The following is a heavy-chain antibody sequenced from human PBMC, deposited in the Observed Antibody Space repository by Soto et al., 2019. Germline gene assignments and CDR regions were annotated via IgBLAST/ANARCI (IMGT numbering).Heavy chain of an antibody. V-gene: IGHV3-33*01. CDR3: ARDGQQLVLDALDI. CDR1: GFTFSSYG. CDR2: IWYDGSNK. J-gene: IGHJ3*02. D-gene: IGHD6-13*01. Sequence: QVQLVESGGGVVQPGRSLRLSCAASGFTFSSYGMHWVRQAPGKGLEWVAVIWYDGSNKYYADSVKGRFTISRDNSKNTRYLKMNSLRAEKTAVYYCARDGQQLVLDALDIWGQGTMVTVSS.